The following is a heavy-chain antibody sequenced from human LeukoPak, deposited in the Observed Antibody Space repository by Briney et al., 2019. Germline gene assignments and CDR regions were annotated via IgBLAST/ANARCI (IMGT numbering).Heavy chain of an antibody. CDR3: ARASIAARPYGY. D-gene: IGHD6-6*01. Sequence: ASVKVSCKASGYTFTSYGISWVRQAPGQGLEWMGWISAYNGNTNYAQKLQGRVTMTTVTSTSTAYMELRSLRSDDTAVYYCARASIAARPYGYWGQGTLVTVSS. V-gene: IGHV1-18*01. CDR2: ISAYNGNT. CDR1: GYTFTSYG. J-gene: IGHJ4*02.